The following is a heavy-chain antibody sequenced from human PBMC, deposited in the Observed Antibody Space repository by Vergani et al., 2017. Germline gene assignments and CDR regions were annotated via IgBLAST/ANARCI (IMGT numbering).Heavy chain of an antibody. Sequence: QVQLVQSGAEVKKPGSSVKVSCKASGGTFSSYAISWVRQAPGQGLEWLGGFIPIFGTANYAQKFQGRVTITADESTSTAYMGLSSLRSEDTAVYYCARGGPRIVVVPAAMVHYYYYYGMDVWGQGTTVTVSS. J-gene: IGHJ6*02. V-gene: IGHV1-69*12. CDR1: GGTFSSYA. CDR3: ARGGPRIVVVPAAMVHYYYYYGMDV. CDR2: FIPIFGTA. D-gene: IGHD2-2*01.